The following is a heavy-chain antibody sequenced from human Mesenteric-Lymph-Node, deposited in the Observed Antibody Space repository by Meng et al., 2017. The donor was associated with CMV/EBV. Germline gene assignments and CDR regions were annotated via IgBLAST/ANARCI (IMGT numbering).Heavy chain of an antibody. Sequence: GESLKISCAASGFTFSSYAMSWVRQAPGKGLEWVSAISGSGGSTYYADSVKGRFTISRDNAKNSLYLQMNSLRAEDTAVYYCARGQLVLDYCGQGTLVTVSS. CDR2: ISGSGGST. V-gene: IGHV3-23*01. J-gene: IGHJ4*02. CDR3: ARGQLVLDY. CDR1: GFTFSSYA. D-gene: IGHD6-6*01.